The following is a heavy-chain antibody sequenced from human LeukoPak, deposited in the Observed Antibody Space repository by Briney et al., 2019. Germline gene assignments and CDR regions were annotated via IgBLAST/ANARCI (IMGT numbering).Heavy chain of an antibody. J-gene: IGHJ5*02. CDR3: ARDGQQLVRGDWFDT. V-gene: IGHV4-39*07. CDR1: GGSLSSGSYY. D-gene: IGHD6-13*01. CDR2: IYYDGNT. Sequence: SETLSLTCTVFGGSLSSGSYYWGWIRQPPGKDLEWIGSIYYDGNTYYSPSLRSRVTISVDTSKNQFSLKLSSVTAADTAVYHCARDGQQLVRGDWFDTWGQGTLVTVSS.